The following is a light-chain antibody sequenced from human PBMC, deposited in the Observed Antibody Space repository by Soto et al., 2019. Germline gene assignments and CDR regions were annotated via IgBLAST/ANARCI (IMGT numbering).Light chain of an antibody. CDR1: SSDVGGYNY. J-gene: IGLJ3*02. Sequence: QSVLTQAASVSGSPGQSITISCTGASSDVGGYNYVSWYQQHPGKAPKLMIYEVSNRPSGVSNRFSGSKSGNTASLTISGLQAEDEADYYCSSYTSTNTLYWVFGGGTKVTVL. V-gene: IGLV2-14*01. CDR3: SSYTSTNTLYWV. CDR2: EVS.